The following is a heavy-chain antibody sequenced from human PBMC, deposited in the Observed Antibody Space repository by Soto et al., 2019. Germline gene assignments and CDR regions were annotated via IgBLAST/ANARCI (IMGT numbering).Heavy chain of an antibody. CDR2: IFSSGST. V-gene: IGHV4-4*07. CDR3: AREGSYSAYNFAHGIQLWSFDF. CDR1: GGSIKTFY. Sequence: SETLSLTCTVSGGSIKTFYWSWGRQPAGKGLGWVGRIFSSGSTSFNPSLESRVAMSVDTSKNHFSLNLSSVTAADMAVYYCAREGSYSAYNFAHGIQLWSFDFWGQGALVTVSS. D-gene: IGHD5-12*01. J-gene: IGHJ4*02.